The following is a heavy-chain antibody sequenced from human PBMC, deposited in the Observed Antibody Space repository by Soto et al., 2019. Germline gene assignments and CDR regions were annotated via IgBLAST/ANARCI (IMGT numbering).Heavy chain of an antibody. CDR3: AREHIAAAGNWFDP. Sequence: SETLSLTCTVSGGSISSGDYYWSWIRQPPGKGLEWIGYIYYSGSTYYNPSLKSRVTISVDTSKNQFSLKLSSVTAADTAVYYCAREHIAAAGNWFDPWGQGTLVTVSS. CDR1: GGSISSGDYY. V-gene: IGHV4-30-4*01. D-gene: IGHD6-13*01. J-gene: IGHJ5*02. CDR2: IYYSGST.